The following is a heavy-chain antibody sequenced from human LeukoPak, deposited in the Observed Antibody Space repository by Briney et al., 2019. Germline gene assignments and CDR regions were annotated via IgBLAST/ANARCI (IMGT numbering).Heavy chain of an antibody. CDR3: ARTLYNYDSSGYSYYFDY. Sequence: SETLSLTCTVSGGSISSSSYYWGWIRQPPGKGLEWIGSIYYSGSTYYNPSLKSRVTMSVDTSENQFSLKLSSVTAADTAVYYCARTLYNYDSSGYSYYFDYWGQGTLVTVSS. CDR2: IYYSGST. CDR1: GGSISSSSYY. J-gene: IGHJ4*02. D-gene: IGHD3-22*01. V-gene: IGHV4-39*07.